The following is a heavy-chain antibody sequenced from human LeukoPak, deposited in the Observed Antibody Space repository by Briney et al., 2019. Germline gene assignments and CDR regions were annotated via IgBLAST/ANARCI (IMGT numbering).Heavy chain of an antibody. J-gene: IGHJ6*02. D-gene: IGHD6-13*01. V-gene: IGHV3-30-3*01. Sequence: GGSLRLSCAASGFTFSGYTMNWVRQAPGKGLEWVAVISYDGSNKYYADSVKGRFTISRDNSKNTLYLQMNSLRAEDTAVYYCARDRGRQQLPPYYYYYGMDVWGQGTTVTVSS. CDR1: GFTFSGYT. CDR3: ARDRGRQQLPPYYYYYGMDV. CDR2: ISYDGSNK.